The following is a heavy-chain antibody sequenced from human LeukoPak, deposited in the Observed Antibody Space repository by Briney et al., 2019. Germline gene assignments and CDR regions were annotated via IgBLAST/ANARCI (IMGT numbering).Heavy chain of an antibody. CDR3: ARRTGSSQDY. Sequence: PSETLSLTCTVSGGSISSSVYYWGWIRQPPGKGLEWIGSIYYSGSTYYNPSLKSRVTISVDTSKNQFSLKLSSVTAADTAVYYCARRTGSSQDYWGQGTLVTVSS. D-gene: IGHD6-13*01. J-gene: IGHJ4*02. V-gene: IGHV4-39*01. CDR1: GGSISSSVYY. CDR2: IYYSGST.